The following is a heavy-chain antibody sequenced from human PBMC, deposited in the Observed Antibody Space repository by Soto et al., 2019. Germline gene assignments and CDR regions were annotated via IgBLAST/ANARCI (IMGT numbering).Heavy chain of an antibody. CDR2: INCGSGNT. J-gene: IGHJ4*02. Sequence: QVQLVQSGAEVKQPGASASVSCKASGYNFTTYVVHWLRQAPGQGPEWMGWINCGSGNTVYSQKFQGRVTFTRDTSARTAYMDLNSVTSGDTAVYYCARGYTSGWTFDFWGRGTLVTVSS. CDR3: ARGYTSGWTFDF. V-gene: IGHV1-3*01. CDR1: GYNFTTYV. D-gene: IGHD6-19*01.